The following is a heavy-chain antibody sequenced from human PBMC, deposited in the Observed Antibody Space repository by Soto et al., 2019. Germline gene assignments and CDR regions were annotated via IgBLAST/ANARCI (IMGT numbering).Heavy chain of an antibody. CDR1: GGTFSSYA. CDR3: ARADIAAAGYYYYGMDV. D-gene: IGHD6-13*01. V-gene: IGHV1-69*13. CDR2: IIPIFGTA. Sequence: SVKVSCKASGGTFSSYAISWVRQAPGQGLEWMGGIIPIFGTANYAQKFQGRVTITADESTSTAYMELSSLRSEDTAVYYCARADIAAAGYYYYGMDVWGQGTTVTVSS. J-gene: IGHJ6*02.